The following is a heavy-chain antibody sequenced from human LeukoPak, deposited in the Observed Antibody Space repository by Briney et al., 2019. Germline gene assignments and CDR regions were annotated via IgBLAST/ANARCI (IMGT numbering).Heavy chain of an antibody. CDR2: IIPIFGTA. V-gene: IGHV1-69*13. J-gene: IGHJ4*02. CDR1: GGTFSSYA. CDR3: ARGVEQQLGPFDY. D-gene: IGHD6-13*01. Sequence: GASVKVSYKASGGTFSSYAISWVRQAPGQGLEWMGGIIPIFGTANYAQKFQGRVTITADESTSTAYMELSSLRSEDTAVYYCARGVEQQLGPFDYWGQGTLVTVSS.